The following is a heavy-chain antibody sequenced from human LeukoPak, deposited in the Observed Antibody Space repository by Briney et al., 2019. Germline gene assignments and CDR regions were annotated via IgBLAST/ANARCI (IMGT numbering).Heavy chain of an antibody. CDR1: GFTFSSYS. CDR2: ISSSSSTI. V-gene: IGHV3-48*02. CDR3: ARASDDSTGRDVFDI. D-gene: IGHD3-22*01. J-gene: IGHJ3*02. Sequence: GGSLRLSCAASGFTFSSYSMNWVRQAPGKGLEWVSYISSSSSTIYYADSVKGRFTISRDNAKNSLYLQMNSLRDEDTAVYYCARASDDSTGRDVFDIWGQGTMVTVSS.